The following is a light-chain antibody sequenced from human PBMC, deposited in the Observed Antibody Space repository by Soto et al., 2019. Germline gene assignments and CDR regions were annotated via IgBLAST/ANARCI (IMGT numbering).Light chain of an antibody. CDR1: QSVSSN. Sequence: EIVMTQSPATLSVSPGERATLSCRASQSVSSNLAWYQQKPGQAPRLLIYGASTRATGIPARFSGSGSGTEFTLTISSLQSEDFAVYYCQQYNNWPPATFGGGTRWIS. CDR3: QQYNNWPPAT. CDR2: GAS. J-gene: IGKJ4*01. V-gene: IGKV3-15*01.